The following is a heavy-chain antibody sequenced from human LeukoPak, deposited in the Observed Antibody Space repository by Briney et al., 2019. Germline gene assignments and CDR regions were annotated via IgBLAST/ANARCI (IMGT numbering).Heavy chain of an antibody. CDR3: ARERNGDYVDY. J-gene: IGHJ4*02. CDR2: IYTSGST. Sequence: SQTLSLTCTVSGGSISSGSYYWSWIRQPAGKGLEWIGRIYTSGSTNYNPSLKSRVTISVDTSKNQFSLKLSSVTAADTAVYYCARERNGDYVDYWGQGSLVTVSS. D-gene: IGHD4-17*01. V-gene: IGHV4-61*02. CDR1: GGSISSGSYY.